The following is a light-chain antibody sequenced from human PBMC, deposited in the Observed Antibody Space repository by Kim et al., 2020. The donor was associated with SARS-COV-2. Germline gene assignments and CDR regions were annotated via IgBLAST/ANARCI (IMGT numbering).Light chain of an antibody. CDR2: EDK. Sequence: LPVTCTGSIGRMACSFVEWYQHRPGSAPTTLIYEDKQKPSAVPDRFSGSIDSSSNAASLTISGLTTEDEADYYCQAYERSTANWVFGGGTQLTVL. CDR1: IGRMACSF. CDR3: QAYERSTANWV. V-gene: IGLV6-57*02. J-gene: IGLJ3*02.